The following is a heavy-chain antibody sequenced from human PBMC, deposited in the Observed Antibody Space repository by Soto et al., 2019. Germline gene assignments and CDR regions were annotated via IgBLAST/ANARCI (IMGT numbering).Heavy chain of an antibody. V-gene: IGHV1-69*01. Sequence: QVQLVQSGAEVKTPGSSVKVSCKASGGTFSSFLMGWVRQAPGQGLEGMGGIIPVFGTATYAQKFQGRVTITADDSTSKVYMELSGLKSEDTAVYYCILDCTSMSCYGYLGVDVWGQGTTVTVSS. J-gene: IGHJ6*02. CDR1: GGTFSSFL. D-gene: IGHD2-2*01. CDR3: ILDCTSMSCYGYLGVDV. CDR2: IIPVFGTA.